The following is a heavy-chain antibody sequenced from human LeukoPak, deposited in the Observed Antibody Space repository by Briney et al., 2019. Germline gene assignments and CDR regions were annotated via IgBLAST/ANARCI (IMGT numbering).Heavy chain of an antibody. D-gene: IGHD3-10*02. CDR2: ISSSGSTI. J-gene: IGHJ6*04. CDR1: GFTFSSYS. Sequence: GGSLRLPCAASGFTFSSYSMNWVRQAPGKGLEWVSYISSSGSTIYYADSVKGRFTISRDNAKNSLYLQMNSLRAEDTAVCYCAELGITMIGGVWGKGTTVTISS. CDR3: AELGITMIGGV. V-gene: IGHV3-48*04.